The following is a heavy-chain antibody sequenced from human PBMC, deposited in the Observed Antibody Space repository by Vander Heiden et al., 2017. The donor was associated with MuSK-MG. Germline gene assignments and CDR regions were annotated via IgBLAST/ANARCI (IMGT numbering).Heavy chain of an antibody. J-gene: IGHJ4*02. V-gene: IGHV4-34*01. CDR1: GGSFSGYY. Sequence: QVQLQQWGAGLLKPSETLSLTCAVYGGSFSGYYWSWIRQPPGKGLEWIGEINHSGSTNYNPSLKSRVTISVDTSKNQFSLKLSSVTAADTAVYYCARGRSRRIAAAGPLDYWGQGTLVTVSS. CDR2: INHSGST. D-gene: IGHD6-13*01. CDR3: ARGRSRRIAAAGPLDY.